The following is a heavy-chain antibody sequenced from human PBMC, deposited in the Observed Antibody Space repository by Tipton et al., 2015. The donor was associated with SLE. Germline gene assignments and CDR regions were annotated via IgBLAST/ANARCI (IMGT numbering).Heavy chain of an antibody. J-gene: IGHJ4*02. V-gene: IGHV4-38-2*02. CDR2: LYHSGNT. CDR3: ARGMGATRGRSGYLDY. CDR1: GYSISSGYY. D-gene: IGHD1-26*01. Sequence: TLSLTCTVSGYSISSGYYRGWIRQPPGKGLEWIGSLYHSGNTYYNPSLKSRVTISVDRSKNQFPLNLSSVTAADTAVYYCARGMGATRGRSGYLDYWGQGTLVTVSS.